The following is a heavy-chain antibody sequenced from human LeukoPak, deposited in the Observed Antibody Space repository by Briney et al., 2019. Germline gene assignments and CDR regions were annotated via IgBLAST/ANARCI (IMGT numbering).Heavy chain of an antibody. CDR2: IYYSGST. V-gene: IGHV4-59*01. D-gene: IGHD3-22*01. J-gene: IGHJ4*02. CDR1: GGSISSYY. CDR3: ARSITMIVEFDY. Sequence: SETLSLTCTVSGGSISSYYWSWIRQPPGKGLEWIGYIYYSGSTNYNPSLKSRVTISVDTSKNQFSLKLSSVTAADTAVYYCARSITMIVEFDYWGQGTLVTVSS.